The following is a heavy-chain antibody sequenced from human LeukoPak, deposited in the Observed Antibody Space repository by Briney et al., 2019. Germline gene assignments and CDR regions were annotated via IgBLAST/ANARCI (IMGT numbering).Heavy chain of an antibody. V-gene: IGHV1-69*13. D-gene: IGHD2-2*01. CDR3: ARAYCSSPSCPPDYYYGMDV. J-gene: IGHJ6*02. CDR2: IIPIFGTA. Sequence: SVKVSCKASGGTFSSYAISWVRQAPGQGLEWMGGIIPIFGTANYAQKFQGRVTITADESTSTAYMELSSLRSEDTAVYYCARAYCSSPSCPPDYYYGMDVWGQGTTVTVSS. CDR1: GGTFSSYA.